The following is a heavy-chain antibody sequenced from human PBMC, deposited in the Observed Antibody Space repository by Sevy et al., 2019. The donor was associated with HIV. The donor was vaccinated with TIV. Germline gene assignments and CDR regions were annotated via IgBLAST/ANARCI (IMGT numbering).Heavy chain of an antibody. Sequence: GGSLRLSCEASGFTFRDSAIHWVRQSPGKGLEWVALISHGGSYEYYVDSVKGRFTVSSDRSKTILYLQMDSLRAEDKAVYYCARMVSGGLRWELIKENAFDIWGQGTAVTVSS. CDR3: ARMVSGGLRWELIKENAFDI. D-gene: IGHD4-17*01. J-gene: IGHJ3*02. CDR2: ISHGGSYE. V-gene: IGHV3-30-3*01. CDR1: GFTFRDSA.